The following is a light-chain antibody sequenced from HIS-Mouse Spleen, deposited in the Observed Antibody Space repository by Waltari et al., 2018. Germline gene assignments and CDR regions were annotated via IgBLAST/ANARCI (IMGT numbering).Light chain of an antibody. CDR2: SNN. CDR3: AAWDDSLNGVV. V-gene: IGLV1-44*01. Sequence: QSVLTQPPSASGTPGQRVTISCSGSSSNIGSNTVNWYQQLPGTAPKLLIYSNNQRPSGVPARSSGSKSGTSASLAISGLQSEDEADYYCAAWDDSLNGVVFGGGTKLTVL. J-gene: IGLJ2*01. CDR1: SSNIGSNT.